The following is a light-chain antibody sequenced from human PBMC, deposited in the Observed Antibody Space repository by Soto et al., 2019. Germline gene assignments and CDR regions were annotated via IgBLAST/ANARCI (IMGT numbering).Light chain of an antibody. CDR2: GAS. CDR3: QQYNTWPRS. V-gene: IGKV3-15*01. CDR1: QNVGSN. J-gene: IGKJ4*01. Sequence: EIVMTQSPATLSVSPGERATLSCRAGQNVGSNLAWYQQKSGQAPRLLIYGASTRATGFPARFSGSGSGTEFTLTITSLQSEDFAVYYCQQYNTWPRSFGGGTKVEI.